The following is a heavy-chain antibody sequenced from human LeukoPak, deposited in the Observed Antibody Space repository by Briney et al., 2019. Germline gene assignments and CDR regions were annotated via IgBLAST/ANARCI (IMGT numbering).Heavy chain of an antibody. D-gene: IGHD4-17*01. CDR3: ARSKHGDYVDY. Sequence: GASVKVSCKASGGTFSSYAISWVRQAPGQGLEWMGGIIPIFGTANYAQKFQGRVTITADESTSAAYMELSSLRSEDTAVYYCARSKHGDYVDYWGQGTLVTVSS. CDR2: IIPIFGTA. J-gene: IGHJ4*02. CDR1: GGTFSSYA. V-gene: IGHV1-69*13.